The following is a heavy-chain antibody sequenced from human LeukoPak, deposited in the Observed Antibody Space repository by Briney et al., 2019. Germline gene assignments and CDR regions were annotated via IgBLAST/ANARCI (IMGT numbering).Heavy chain of an antibody. V-gene: IGHV4-34*01. CDR1: GGSFSGYY. J-gene: IGHJ6*03. CDR3: AREGYPRRYCSSTSCRSGYYYMDV. Sequence: PSETLSLTCAVYGGSFSGYYWSWIRQPPGKGLGWIGEINHSGSTNYNPSLKSRVTISVDTSKNQFSLKLSSVTAADTAVYYCAREGYPRRYCSSTSCRSGYYYMDVWGKGTTVTVSS. CDR2: INHSGST. D-gene: IGHD2-2*01.